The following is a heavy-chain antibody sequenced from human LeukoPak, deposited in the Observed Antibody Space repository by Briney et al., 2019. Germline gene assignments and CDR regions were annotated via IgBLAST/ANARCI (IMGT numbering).Heavy chain of an antibody. CDR1: GFTVSSNY. V-gene: IGHV3-53*01. Sequence: GGSLRLSCAASGFTVSSNYMSWVRQAPGKGLEWVSVIYSGGSTYYADSVKGRFTISGDNSKNTLYLQMNSLRAEDTAVYYCARGLDYSNYGCGYWGQGTLVTVSS. J-gene: IGHJ4*02. CDR3: ARGLDYSNYGCGY. CDR2: IYSGGST. D-gene: IGHD4-11*01.